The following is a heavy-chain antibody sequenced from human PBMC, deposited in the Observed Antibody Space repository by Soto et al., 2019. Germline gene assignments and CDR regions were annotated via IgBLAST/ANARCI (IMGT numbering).Heavy chain of an antibody. CDR1: GFTFSNYC. V-gene: IGHV3-21*01. CDR2: ISRNSSYT. CDR3: ARDRVPADFYYYYYYRDV. J-gene: IGHJ6*03. D-gene: IGHD2-2*01. Sequence: PGGSLRLSCAASGFTFSNYCMHWVRQAPGKGLQWVSSISRNSSYTYYADSVKGRFTISRDNAENSLYLQMNSLRAEDTAVYYCARDRVPADFYYYYYYRDVWGKGTTVTAP.